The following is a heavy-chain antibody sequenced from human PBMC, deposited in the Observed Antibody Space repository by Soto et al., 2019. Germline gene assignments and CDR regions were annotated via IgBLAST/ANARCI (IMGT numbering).Heavy chain of an antibody. Sequence: ASVKVSCKASGYTFTVYYMHCVRQAPGQGLEWMGWINPNSGGTNYAQKFQGRVTMTRDTSISTAYMELSRLRSDDTAVYYCARLLAYDYGDYGWGQGTLVTVSS. D-gene: IGHD4-17*01. J-gene: IGHJ4*02. CDR1: GYTFTVYY. V-gene: IGHV1-2*02. CDR3: ARLLAYDYGDYG. CDR2: INPNSGGT.